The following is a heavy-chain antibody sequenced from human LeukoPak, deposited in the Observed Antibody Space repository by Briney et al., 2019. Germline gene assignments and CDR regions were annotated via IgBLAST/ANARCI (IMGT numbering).Heavy chain of an antibody. Sequence: SETLSLTCTVSGGSISSSSYYWGWIRQPPGKGLEWIGSIYYSGSTYYNPSLKSRVTISVDTSKNQFSLKLSSVTAADTAVYYCARGLRLELLAFDIWGQGTMVTVSS. CDR1: GGSISSSSYY. J-gene: IGHJ3*02. CDR3: ARGLRLELLAFDI. V-gene: IGHV4-39*07. D-gene: IGHD1-7*01. CDR2: IYYSGST.